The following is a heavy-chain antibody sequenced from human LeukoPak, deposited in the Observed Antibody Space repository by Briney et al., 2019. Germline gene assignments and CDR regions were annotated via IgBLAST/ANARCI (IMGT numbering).Heavy chain of an antibody. J-gene: IGHJ4*02. CDR1: GFTFSTYG. D-gene: IGHD6-19*01. CDR3: AKVGIEQWLTQGQFFDY. Sequence: GGSLRLSCAASGFTFSTYGMSWVRQAPGKGLEWVSRISSNGDSTNYADSVKGRFTISRDDSKNTLYLQMNSLRAEDTAVYYCAKVGIEQWLTQGQFFDYWGQGTLVTVPS. CDR2: ISSNGDST. V-gene: IGHV3-23*01.